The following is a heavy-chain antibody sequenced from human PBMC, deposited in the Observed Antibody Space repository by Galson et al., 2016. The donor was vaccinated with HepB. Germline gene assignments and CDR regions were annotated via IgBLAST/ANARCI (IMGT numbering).Heavy chain of an antibody. CDR1: GYTFTEYW. CDR2: IYPGDSDT. V-gene: IGHV5-51*01. Sequence: QSGAEVKKPGESLKISCKGTGYTFTEYWIGWVRQMPGKGPEWVGFIYPGDSDTRYRPSLEGHVTISADKSITTAFLQWHSLKAADTAIYYCVRIYYSRYFAQWGPGTLVTVAS. D-gene: IGHD2-15*01. J-gene: IGHJ4*02. CDR3: VRIYYSRYFAQ.